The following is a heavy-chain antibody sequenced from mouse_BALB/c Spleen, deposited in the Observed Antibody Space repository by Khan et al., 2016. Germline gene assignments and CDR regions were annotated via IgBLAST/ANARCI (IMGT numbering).Heavy chain of an antibody. V-gene: IGHV1-69*01. J-gene: IGHJ2*01. CDR1: GYTFTDYW. Sequence: QVQLQQPGAELVMPGASVKMSCKASGYTFTDYWMHWVKQRPGQGLEWIGAIDTSDSYTSYNQKFKGKATLTVDESSSTAYTQLSSQTSEDSAVYCCARPGTTASYYFDYWDQGTTLTVSS. CDR2: IDTSDSYT. CDR3: ARPGTTASYYFDY. D-gene: IGHD1-2*01.